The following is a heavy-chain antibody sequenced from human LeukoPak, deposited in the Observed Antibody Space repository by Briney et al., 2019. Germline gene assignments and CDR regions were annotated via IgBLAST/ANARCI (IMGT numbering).Heavy chain of an antibody. CDR3: AKVLGASDNGGFGY. D-gene: IGHD1-26*01. Sequence: PGGSLRLSCAASGFTFSSYSMNWVRQAPGKGLEWVSSISSSTSYIYYADSVKGRFTISRDNAKNSLYLQMNSLRAEDTAVYYCAKVLGASDNGGFGYWGQGTLVTVSS. CDR2: ISSSTSYI. CDR1: GFTFSSYS. J-gene: IGHJ4*02. V-gene: IGHV3-21*01.